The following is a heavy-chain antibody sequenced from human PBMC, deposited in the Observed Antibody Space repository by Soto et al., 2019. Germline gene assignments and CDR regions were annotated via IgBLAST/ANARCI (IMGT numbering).Heavy chain of an antibody. CDR1: GGSISSSSYY. J-gene: IGHJ4*02. Sequence: QLQLQESGPGLVKPSETLSLICTVSGGSISSSSYYWGWIRQPPGKGLEWIGSIYYSGSTYYNPSLKSRVTLSVDTSKNQFSLKLSSVTAADAAVYYCARPTDRFNSFDYWGQGTLVTVSS. CDR2: IYYSGST. CDR3: ARPTDRFNSFDY. D-gene: IGHD2-21*01. V-gene: IGHV4-39*01.